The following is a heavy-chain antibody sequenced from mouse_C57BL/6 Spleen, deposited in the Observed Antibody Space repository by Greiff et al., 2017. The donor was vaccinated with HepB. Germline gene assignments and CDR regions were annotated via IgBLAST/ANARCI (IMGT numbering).Heavy chain of an antibody. D-gene: IGHD1-1*01. CDR2: IYPGSGST. CDR3: ARKYYYCSSLYWYFDV. J-gene: IGHJ1*03. V-gene: IGHV1-55*01. CDR1: GYTFTSYW. Sequence: VQLQQPGAELVKPGASVKMSCTASGYTFTSYWITWVKQRPGQGLEWIGDIYPGSGSTNYNEKFKSKATLTVDTSSSTAYMQLSSLTSEDSAVYYCARKYYYCSSLYWYFDVWGTGTTVTVSS.